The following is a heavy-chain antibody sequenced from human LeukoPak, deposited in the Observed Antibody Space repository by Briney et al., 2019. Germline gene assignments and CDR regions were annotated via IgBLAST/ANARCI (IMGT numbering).Heavy chain of an antibody. D-gene: IGHD6-13*01. CDR2: ISSSGSTM. CDR1: GFTFSSYE. Sequence: PGGSLRLSCAASGFTFSSYEMNWVRQAPGKGLEWVSYISSSGSTMYYADSVKGRFTISRDNAKSSLYPLMNSLRAEDTAVYYCARDYVVAAAGTYYWGQGTLVTVSS. V-gene: IGHV3-48*03. CDR3: ARDYVVAAAGTYY. J-gene: IGHJ4*02.